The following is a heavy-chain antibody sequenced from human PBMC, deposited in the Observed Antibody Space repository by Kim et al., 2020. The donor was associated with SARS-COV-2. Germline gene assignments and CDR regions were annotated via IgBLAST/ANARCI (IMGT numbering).Heavy chain of an antibody. D-gene: IGHD2-2*01. J-gene: IGHJ3*02. CDR3: ARGGYCSSTSCYPVKAFDI. CDR2: IGTAGDP. CDR1: GFTFSSYD. V-gene: IGHV3-13*05. Sequence: GGSLRLSCAASGFTFSSYDMHWVRQATGKGLEWVSAIGTAGDPYYPGSVKGRFTISRENAKNSLYLQMNSLRAGDTAVYYCARGGYCSSTSCYPVKAFDIWGQGTMVTVSS.